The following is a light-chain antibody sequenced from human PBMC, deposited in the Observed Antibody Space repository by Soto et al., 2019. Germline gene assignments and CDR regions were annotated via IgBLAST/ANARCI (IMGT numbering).Light chain of an antibody. CDR3: QQRSNWRPS. CDR2: DAS. V-gene: IGKV3-11*01. J-gene: IGKJ4*01. Sequence: EIVLTQSPATLSLSPGERATLSCRASQSVSSYLAWYQQKPGQAPRLLIYDASNRATGIPARFSGSGSGTAFTLTISSLEPEDFAVYYCQQRSNWRPSFGGGTKVEIK. CDR1: QSVSSY.